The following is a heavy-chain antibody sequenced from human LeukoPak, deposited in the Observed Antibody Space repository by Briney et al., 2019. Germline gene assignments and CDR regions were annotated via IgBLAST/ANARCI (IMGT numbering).Heavy chain of an antibody. CDR2: ISSSSSYI. Sequence: PGGSLRLSCAASGFTFSSYSMNWVRQAPGKGLEWVSSISSSSSYIYYADSVKGRFTISRDNAKNSLYLQMNSLRAEDTAVYYCAREYSSSDDFDYWGQGTLVTVSS. CDR3: AREYSSSDDFDY. CDR1: GFTFSSYS. J-gene: IGHJ4*02. V-gene: IGHV3-21*01. D-gene: IGHD6-6*01.